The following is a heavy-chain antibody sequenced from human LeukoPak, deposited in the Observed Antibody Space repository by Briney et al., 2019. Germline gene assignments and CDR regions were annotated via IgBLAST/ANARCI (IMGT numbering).Heavy chain of an antibody. J-gene: IGHJ4*02. D-gene: IGHD2-2*01. V-gene: IGHV3-33*01. CDR1: GFTFSSYG. CDR3: ARAYCSSTSCYPFDY. CDR2: IWYDGSNK. Sequence: GRSLRLSCSASGFTFSSYGMHWVRQAPGKGLECGAVIWYDGSNKYYADSVKGRFTISRDNSKNTLYLQMNSLRAEDTAVYYCARAYCSSTSCYPFDYWGQGALVTVSS.